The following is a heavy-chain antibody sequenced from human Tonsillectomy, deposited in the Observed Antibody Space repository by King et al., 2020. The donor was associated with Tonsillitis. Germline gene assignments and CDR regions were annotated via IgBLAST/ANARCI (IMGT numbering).Heavy chain of an antibody. CDR3: ARVSGDYEILTGFDN. CDR1: GYTFTSYG. J-gene: IGHJ4*02. D-gene: IGHD3-9*01. V-gene: IGHV1-18*04. Sequence: VQLVESEAEVKKPGASVKVSCKASGYTFTSYGISWVRQAPGQGLEWMGWISTYNGNTNYAQKVQGRVIMTTDTSTSTAYMELRSLRSDDTAVYYCARVSGDYEILTGFDNWGQGTLATVSS. CDR2: ISTYNGNT.